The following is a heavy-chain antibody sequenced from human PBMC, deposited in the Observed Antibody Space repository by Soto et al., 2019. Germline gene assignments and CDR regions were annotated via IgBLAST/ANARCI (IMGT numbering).Heavy chain of an antibody. D-gene: IGHD5-12*01. V-gene: IGHV3-48*03. J-gene: IGHJ3*02. CDR2: ISSSGTI. CDR1: GFSFSSYE. Sequence: GGSLRLSCAASGFSFSSYEMDWVRQAPGKGLEWVAYISSSGTIFYGESAKGRFTISRDNADNILYLQMNSLRVEDTAVYYCTKEKSVMYSGYDAFDIWGRGTMVTVSS. CDR3: TKEKSVMYSGYDAFDI.